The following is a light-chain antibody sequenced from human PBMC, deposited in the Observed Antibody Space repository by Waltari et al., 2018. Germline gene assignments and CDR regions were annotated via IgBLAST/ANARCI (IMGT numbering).Light chain of an antibody. CDR2: WAF. CDR1: QSVLYSSDNKNY. Sequence: DIVMTQSPDSLAVSLGERATINCKSRQSVLYSSDNKNYLAWYQQKPGQPPKLLIYWAFPREAGVPDRFSGSGSGTDFTLTISSLQAEDVAVYYCQQYYSIPYTFGQGTKLEIK. J-gene: IGKJ2*01. V-gene: IGKV4-1*01. CDR3: QQYYSIPYT.